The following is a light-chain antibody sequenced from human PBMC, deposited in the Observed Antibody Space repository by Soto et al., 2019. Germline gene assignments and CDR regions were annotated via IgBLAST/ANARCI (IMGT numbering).Light chain of an antibody. CDR3: HQYYGYPLT. J-gene: IGKJ4*01. CDR2: AAS. CDR1: QGISSY. Sequence: AIRMTQSPSSLSASTGDRVTITCRASQGISSYLAWYQQKPGKAPKLLIYAASTLQSGVPSRFSGSGSGTDFTLTISCLQSEDFVTYYCHQYYGYPLTFGGGTKVEIK. V-gene: IGKV1-8*01.